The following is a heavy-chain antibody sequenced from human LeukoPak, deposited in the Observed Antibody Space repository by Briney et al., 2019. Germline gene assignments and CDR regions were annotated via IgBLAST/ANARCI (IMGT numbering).Heavy chain of an antibody. Sequence: PGGSLRLSCAASGFTFSDYATSWVRQAPGKGLEWVANIKQDGSEKYYVDSVKGRFTISRDNAKSSLYLQMNSLRAEDTALYYCASGRQLGYWGQGTLVTVSS. V-gene: IGHV3-7*01. CDR3: ASGRQLGY. CDR2: IKQDGSEK. D-gene: IGHD3-16*01. CDR1: GFTFSDYA. J-gene: IGHJ4*02.